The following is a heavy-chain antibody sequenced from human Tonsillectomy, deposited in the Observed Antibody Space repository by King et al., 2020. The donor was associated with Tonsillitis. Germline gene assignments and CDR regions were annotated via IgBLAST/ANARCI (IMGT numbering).Heavy chain of an antibody. V-gene: IGHV1-46*03. CDR1: GNTFSSYY. J-gene: IGHJ6*02. CDR3: ARELGSDVDSSMVTFSHYFYGMDV. D-gene: IGHD5-18*01. Sequence: QAQLVQSGAEVKKPGASVKVSCKASGNTFSSYYIHWVRQAPGQGLEWMGIINPSGGSTSYAQRFQGRVTMTRDTSTSTVYMELSSLRSEDTAVYYCARELGSDVDSSMVTFSHYFYGMDVWGQGTTVTVSS. CDR2: INPSGGST.